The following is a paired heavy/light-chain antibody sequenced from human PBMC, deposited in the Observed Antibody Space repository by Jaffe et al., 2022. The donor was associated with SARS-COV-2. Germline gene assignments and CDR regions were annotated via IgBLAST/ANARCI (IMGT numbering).Heavy chain of an antibody. CDR3: ARDQVADLSGADYGWFDP. CDR1: GFTFSSYA. D-gene: IGHD3-10*01. J-gene: IGHJ5*02. CDR2: ISYDGRNK. V-gene: IGHV3-30*04. Sequence: QVQLVESGGGVVQPGRSLRLSCEASGFTFSSYAMHWVRQAPGQGLEWLAVISYDGRNKYFADSVKGRFTISRDNYKNTLYLQVNSLRAEDTAVYYCARDQVADLSGADYGWFDPWGQGTLVTVSS.
Light chain of an antibody. V-gene: IGKV4-1*01. J-gene: IGKJ2*01. Sequence: DIVMTQSPDSLAVSLGERATINCESSQSVLYSSNNKNYLAWYQQKPGQPPKLLIYWASTRESGVPDRFSGSGSGTDFTLTISTLQAEDVAVYYCQQYYITPHTFGQGTKLEIK. CDR1: QSVLYSSNNKNY. CDR2: WAS. CDR3: QQYYITPHT.